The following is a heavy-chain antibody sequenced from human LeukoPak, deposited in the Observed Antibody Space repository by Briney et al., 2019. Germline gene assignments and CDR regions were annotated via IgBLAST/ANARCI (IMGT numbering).Heavy chain of an antibody. CDR1: GSTFSTYS. V-gene: IGHV3-23*01. D-gene: IGHD4-17*01. Sequence: GGSLRLSCAASGSTFSTYSMNWVRQAPGKGLEWVSGISGSGGSTYYADSVKGRFTISRDNSKNTLYLQMNSLRAEDTAVYYCAKDLTVTYFDYWGQGTLVTVSS. CDR3: AKDLTVTYFDY. J-gene: IGHJ4*02. CDR2: ISGSGGST.